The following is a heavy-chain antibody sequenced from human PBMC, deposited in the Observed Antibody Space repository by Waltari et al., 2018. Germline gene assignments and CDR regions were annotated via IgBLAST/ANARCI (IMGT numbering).Heavy chain of an antibody. D-gene: IGHD3-10*01. CDR2: LVRWGRT. Sequence: EVQLVETGGGLIQPGGSLRLSCAASGFPVRSNYMRRLRQAPGKGVGWVSVLVRWGRTCYADSVEGRFTISRDNSKNTLYLQMNSLRAEDTAVYYCARDPHLRVSASFSPGGYWGQGTLVTVSS. V-gene: IGHV3-53*02. CDR3: ARDPHLRVSASFSPGGY. J-gene: IGHJ4*02. CDR1: GFPVRSNY.